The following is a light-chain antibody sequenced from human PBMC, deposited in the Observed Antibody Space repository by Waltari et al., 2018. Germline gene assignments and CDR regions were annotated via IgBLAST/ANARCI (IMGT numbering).Light chain of an antibody. CDR2: KAS. CDR3: MQGTRWPYT. CDR1: QSISTW. V-gene: IGKV1-5*03. Sequence: DIQMTQSPSTLSASVGDRVIISCWASQSISTWLAWYQQKPGKAPKLLISKASTLETGVPDRFSGSQSGADFTLKISRVEAEDVGVFYCMQGTRWPYTFGQGTKLEIK. J-gene: IGKJ2*01.